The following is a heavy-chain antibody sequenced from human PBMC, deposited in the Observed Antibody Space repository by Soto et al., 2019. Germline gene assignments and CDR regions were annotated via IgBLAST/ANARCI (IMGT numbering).Heavy chain of an antibody. D-gene: IGHD1-26*01. CDR3: ARDRAKGGPIDY. CDR2: IYYSGST. V-gene: IGHV4-31*03. Sequence: QVQLQESGPGLVKPSQTLSLTCTVSGGSISSGGYYWSWIRQHPGKGLEWIGYIYYSGSTYYNPSLKSRVTISVDTSKNQFSRKLSSVTAADTAVYYCARDRAKGGPIDYWGQGTLVTVSS. CDR1: GGSISSGGYY. J-gene: IGHJ4*02.